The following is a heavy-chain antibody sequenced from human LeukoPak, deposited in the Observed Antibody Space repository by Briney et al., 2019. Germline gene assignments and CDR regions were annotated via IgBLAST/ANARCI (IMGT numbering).Heavy chain of an antibody. V-gene: IGHV3-74*01. D-gene: IGHD5-12*01. CDR1: GFTFSSHW. CDR3: APQQAYSPYNWFDP. CDR2: INSDGSSI. Sequence: GGSLRLSCAASGFTFSSHWMHWVRQAPGKGLVWVSRINSDGSSISYADSVKGRFTISRDNAKNTLYLQMNSLRAEDTGVYYCAPQQAYSPYNWFDPWGQGTLVTVSS. J-gene: IGHJ5*01.